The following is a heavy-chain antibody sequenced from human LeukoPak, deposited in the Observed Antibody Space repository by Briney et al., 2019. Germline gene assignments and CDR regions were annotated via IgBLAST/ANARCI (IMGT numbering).Heavy chain of an antibody. J-gene: IGHJ4*02. D-gene: IGHD2-15*01. CDR2: IHPSGML. CDR3: SRGIDCRKLGY. Sequence: PSQTLSLTCTVPGASFNSDDQYRNWIRHSLGKGLEWIGSIHPSGMLYNNPSLESRVTMSRDTSKSQFSLNLNSVTAADTAVYFCSRGIDCRKLGYWGQEILVTVSS. V-gene: IGHV4-30-4*08. CDR1: GASFNSDDQY.